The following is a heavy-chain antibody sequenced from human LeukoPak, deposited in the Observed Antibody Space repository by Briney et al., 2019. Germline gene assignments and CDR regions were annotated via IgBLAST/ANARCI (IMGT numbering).Heavy chain of an antibody. V-gene: IGHV3-49*04. Sequence: GRSLRLSCTTFGVTFDDYAMSWVRQAPGKGLEWVGFIRSKAYGGTTEYAASVKGRFTISRDDSKSIAYLQMNSLRAEDTAVYYCARVGDSTGQAFDYWGQGTLVTVSS. J-gene: IGHJ4*02. CDR1: GVTFDDYA. CDR3: ARVGDSTGQAFDY. D-gene: IGHD3-22*01. CDR2: IRSKAYGGTT.